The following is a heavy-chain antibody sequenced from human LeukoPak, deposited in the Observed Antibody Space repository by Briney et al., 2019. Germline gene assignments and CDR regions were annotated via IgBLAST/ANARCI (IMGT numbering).Heavy chain of an antibody. Sequence: GGSLRLSCTASGFTFSSYAMTWVRQAPGKGLEWVSGIDSGGGVTYYADSVRGRFSISRGNSKNTLYLQMNSLRAEDTAVYYCARHLSDYYFYYYMDVWGKGTTVTVSS. V-gene: IGHV3-23*01. CDR3: ARHLSDYYFYYYMDV. D-gene: IGHD2/OR15-2a*01. CDR2: IDSGGGVT. CDR1: GFTFSSYA. J-gene: IGHJ6*03.